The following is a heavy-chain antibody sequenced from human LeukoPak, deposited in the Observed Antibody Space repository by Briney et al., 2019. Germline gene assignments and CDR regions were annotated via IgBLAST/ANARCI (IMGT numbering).Heavy chain of an antibody. D-gene: IGHD1-14*01. CDR1: GFTFTMFG. CDR3: VRDTGYNKYGMDV. V-gene: IGHV3-33*01. J-gene: IGHJ6*04. Sequence: GGSLRLSCAASGFTFTMFGIHWVRQAPGKGLELVSVIWFDGSKTYYADSVKGRFTISRDTSQNTVFLQMNSLRAEDTAVYYCVRDTGYNKYGMDVWGKGTTVTVSS. CDR2: IWFDGSKT.